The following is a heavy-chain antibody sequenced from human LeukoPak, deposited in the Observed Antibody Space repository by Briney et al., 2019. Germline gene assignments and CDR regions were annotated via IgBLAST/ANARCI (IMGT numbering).Heavy chain of an antibody. Sequence: SETLSLTCAVSGYSISIGYFWVWIRQPPGKGVEWIGSIYHTGATYYNPSLRSPVTISVDTSKNQFSLEVNSVTAADTAVYYCARDLGLTISANWFDPWGQGTLVTVSS. J-gene: IGHJ5*02. D-gene: IGHD3-9*01. CDR3: ARDLGLTISANWFDP. CDR1: GYSISIGYF. CDR2: IYHTGAT. V-gene: IGHV4-38-2*02.